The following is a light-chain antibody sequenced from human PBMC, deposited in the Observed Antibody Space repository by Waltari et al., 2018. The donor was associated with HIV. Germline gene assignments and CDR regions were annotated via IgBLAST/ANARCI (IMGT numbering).Light chain of an antibody. Sequence: QSALTQPASVSGSFGQSITLSCTGTNSDVGGYNLFSWYQHHPGKAPTLIIYVVYKRPSGVSNLFSGSKSGNAASLTIAGLQAEDEADYYCVSYAGSNILFGGGTKVTVL. V-gene: IGLV2-23*02. CDR2: VVY. CDR1: NSDVGGYNL. J-gene: IGLJ2*01. CDR3: VSYAGSNIL.